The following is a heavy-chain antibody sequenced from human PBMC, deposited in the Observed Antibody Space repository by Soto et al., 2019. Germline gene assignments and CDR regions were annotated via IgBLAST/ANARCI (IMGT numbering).Heavy chain of an antibody. Sequence: QVQLVQSGAEVRKPGASVKVSCEASGYTFTSYDIYWVRQATGQGLEWMGWMNPNTGNSGYAQKFLGRVTITSDTSISTAHMELSSLRSEDTAVYYCARRAETNGWNGFGADKYYFDFWGQGTLVTVSS. V-gene: IGHV1-8*01. J-gene: IGHJ4*02. CDR1: GYTFTSYD. CDR2: MNPNTGNS. D-gene: IGHD1-1*01. CDR3: ARRAETNGWNGFGADKYYFDF.